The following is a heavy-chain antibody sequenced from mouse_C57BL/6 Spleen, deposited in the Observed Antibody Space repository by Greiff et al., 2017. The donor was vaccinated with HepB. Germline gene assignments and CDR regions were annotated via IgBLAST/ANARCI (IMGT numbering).Heavy chain of an antibody. Sequence: VQLQQSVAELVRPGASVKLSCTASGFTFNSYYMHWVKQRPEQGLEWIGRIDPANGNTKYTPKFKGKATLTADTSSNTAYLQLSSLTSEDTALYYGANSCSSGRYYAMDYWGQGTSVTVSS. V-gene: IGHV14-3*01. CDR3: ANSCSSGRYYAMDY. CDR2: IDPANGNT. J-gene: IGHJ4*01. D-gene: IGHD3-2*02. CDR1: GFTFNSYY.